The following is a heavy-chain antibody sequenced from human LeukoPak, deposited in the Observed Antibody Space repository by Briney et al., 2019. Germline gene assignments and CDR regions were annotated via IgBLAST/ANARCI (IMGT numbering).Heavy chain of an antibody. Sequence: PGGSLRLSCAASGFTFSSYWMSWVRQAPGEGLEWVSSISTSSSYIYYADSVKGRFTISRDKAKNSLNLQMNSLRVEDTAVYYCARDRDWNSGFDYWGQGTLVTVSS. CDR2: ISTSSSYI. J-gene: IGHJ4*02. V-gene: IGHV3-21*01. D-gene: IGHD1-7*01. CDR3: ARDRDWNSGFDY. CDR1: GFTFSSYW.